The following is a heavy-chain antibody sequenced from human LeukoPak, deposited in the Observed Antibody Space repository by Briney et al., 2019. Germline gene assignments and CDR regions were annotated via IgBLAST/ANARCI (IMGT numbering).Heavy chain of an antibody. Sequence: PSETLSLTCAVSGYSIRSGYYWGWIRQPPGKGLEWIGSIYHSGSTYYNPSLKSRVTISVDTSKNQFPLKLSSVTAADTAVYYCVHWGSPNFDYWGQGTLVTVSS. J-gene: IGHJ4*02. D-gene: IGHD3-16*01. V-gene: IGHV4-38-2*01. CDR1: GYSIRSGYY. CDR3: VHWGSPNFDY. CDR2: IYHSGST.